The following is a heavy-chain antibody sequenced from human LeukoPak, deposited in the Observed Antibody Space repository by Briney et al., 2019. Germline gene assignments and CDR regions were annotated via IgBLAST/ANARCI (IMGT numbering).Heavy chain of an antibody. D-gene: IGHD6-19*01. CDR2: TSYNGNT. V-gene: IGHV1-18*04. Sequence: ASVKVSCKASGYTFSNYGISWVRQAPGLGLEWMGWTSYNGNTNYAQKFQDRVTMTTDTSTSTAYMELRSLESDDTAVYYCARHSGSGWQALGYWGQGTLVTVSS. CDR3: ARHSGSGWQALGY. CDR1: GYTFSNYG. J-gene: IGHJ4*02.